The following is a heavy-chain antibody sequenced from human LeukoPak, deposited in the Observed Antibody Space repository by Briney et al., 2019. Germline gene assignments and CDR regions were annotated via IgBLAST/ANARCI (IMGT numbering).Heavy chain of an antibody. CDR2: ISYSGST. Sequence: SETLSLTCSVSGDDISSSSYYWGWIRQPPGKGLEWIGYISYSGSTNNNPSLKSRVTISVDTSKNQFSLKLSSVTAADTAVYYCAKGGEITWELGWFDPWGQGTLVTVSS. J-gene: IGHJ5*02. D-gene: IGHD1-26*01. V-gene: IGHV4-61*05. CDR1: GDDISSSSYY. CDR3: AKGGEITWELGWFDP.